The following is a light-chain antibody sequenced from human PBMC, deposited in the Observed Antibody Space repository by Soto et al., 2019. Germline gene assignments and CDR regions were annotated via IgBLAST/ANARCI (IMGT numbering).Light chain of an antibody. CDR2: DVT. CDR3: QSLFT. CDR1: QSVSNY. Sequence: EIVLTQSPATLSLSPGERATLSCRASQSVSNYVAWYQQKPGQAPRLLIYDVTNRATGIPARFSGSGSGTDFTLTISGLEPEDFAVYYCQSLFTFGPGTKVDIK. V-gene: IGKV3-11*01. J-gene: IGKJ3*01.